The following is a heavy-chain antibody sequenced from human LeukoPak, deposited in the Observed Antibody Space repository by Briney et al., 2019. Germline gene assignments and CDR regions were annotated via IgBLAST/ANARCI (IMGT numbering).Heavy chain of an antibody. V-gene: IGHV4-34*01. CDR3: ARDWGTLTDGFDI. D-gene: IGHD3-16*01. J-gene: IGHJ3*02. CDR2: INHSGST. CDR1: GGSFSGYY. Sequence: SETLSLTCAVYGGSFSGYYWSWIRQPPGKGLEWIGEINHSGSTNYNPSLKSRVTISVDTSKNQFSLKLSSVTAADTAVYYCARDWGTLTDGFDIWGQGTMVIVSS.